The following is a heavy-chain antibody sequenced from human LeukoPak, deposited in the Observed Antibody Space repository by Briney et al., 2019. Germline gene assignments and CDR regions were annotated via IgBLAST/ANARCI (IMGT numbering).Heavy chain of an antibody. V-gene: IGHV4-31*02. CDR1: GGSISSGGYY. CDR2: IYYSGST. J-gene: IGHJ3*02. CDR3: ARDGPRDAFDI. Sequence: KPSETLCLTCTVSGGSISSGGYYWSWIRQHPGKGLEWIGYIYYSGSTYYNPSLKSRVTISVDTSKNQFSLKLSSVTGADTAVYYCARDGPRDAFDIWGQGTMVTVSS.